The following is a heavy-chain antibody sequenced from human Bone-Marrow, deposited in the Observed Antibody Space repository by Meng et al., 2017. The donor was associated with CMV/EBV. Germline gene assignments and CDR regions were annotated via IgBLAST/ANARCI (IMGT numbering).Heavy chain of an antibody. CDR3: AKDIGCSSTSCYTRLSYYYYGMDV. CDR2: ISGYSGSI. V-gene: IGHV3-9*01. J-gene: IGHJ6*02. Sequence: SLKISCAASGFTFDDYAMHWVRQAPGKGLEWVSGISGYSGSIDYSDSVKGRFTISRDNAKNSLYLQMNSLRAEGTDLYYCAKDIGCSSTSCYTRLSYYYYGMDVWRQGTTVTVSS. CDR1: GFTFDDYA. D-gene: IGHD2-2*02.